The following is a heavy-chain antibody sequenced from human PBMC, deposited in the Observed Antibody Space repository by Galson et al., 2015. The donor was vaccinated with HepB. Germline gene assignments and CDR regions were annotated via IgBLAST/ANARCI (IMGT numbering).Heavy chain of an antibody. CDR3: ATRLRFLEWLLGVDY. Sequence: SVKVSCKVSGYTLTELSMHWVRQAPGKGLEWVGGFDPEDGETIYAQKFQGRVTMTEDASTDTAYMELSSLRSEDTAVYYCATRLRFLEWLLGVDYWGQGTLVTVSS. CDR2: FDPEDGET. J-gene: IGHJ4*02. D-gene: IGHD3-3*01. CDR1: GYTLTELS. V-gene: IGHV1-24*01.